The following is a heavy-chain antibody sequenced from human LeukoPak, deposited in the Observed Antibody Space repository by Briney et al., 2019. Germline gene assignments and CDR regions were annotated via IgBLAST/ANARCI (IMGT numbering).Heavy chain of an antibody. CDR1: GFTFSDYY. J-gene: IGHJ4*02. D-gene: IGHD3-10*01. CDR3: ARGIPWTMVRGVPLNYFDY. CDR2: ISSSGSTI. V-gene: IGHV3-11*01. Sequence: GGSLRLSCAASGFTFSDYYMSWIRQAPGKGLEWVSYISSSGSTIYYADSVKGRFTISRDNAKNSLYLQMNSLRAEDTAVYYCARGIPWTMVRGVPLNYFDYWGQGTLVTVSS.